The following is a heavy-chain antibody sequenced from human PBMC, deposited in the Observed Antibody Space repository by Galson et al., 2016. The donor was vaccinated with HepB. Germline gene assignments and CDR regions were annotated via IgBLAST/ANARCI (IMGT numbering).Heavy chain of an antibody. CDR1: GFTFSSYG. CDR2: ISYDGSNK. D-gene: IGHD1-26*01. CDR3: AKDRERVAYIFDY. J-gene: IGHJ4*02. Sequence: SLRLSCAASGFTFSSYGMHWVRQAPGKGLEWVAVISYDGSNKYYADSVKGRFTISRDNPKKTLYLQMNSLRAEDTAVYYCAKDRERVAYIFDYWGQGTLVTVSS. V-gene: IGHV3-30*18.